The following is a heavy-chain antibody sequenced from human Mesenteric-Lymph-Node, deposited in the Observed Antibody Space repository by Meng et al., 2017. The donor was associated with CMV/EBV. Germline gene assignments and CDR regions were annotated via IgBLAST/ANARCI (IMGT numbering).Heavy chain of an antibody. V-gene: IGHV3-23*01. CDR2: ISGGSHVT. D-gene: IGHD3-3*01. CDR1: GFTFSNYA. CDR3: AKLYYDFWSGYTYFDS. Sequence: GESLKISCSASGFTFSNYAMNWVRRAPGKGLEWVSAISGGSHVTKYADSMKGRFTISRDNSKNTVYLQMSSLRGDDTAVYYCAKLYYDFWSGYTYFDSWGQGTQVTVSS. J-gene: IGHJ4*02.